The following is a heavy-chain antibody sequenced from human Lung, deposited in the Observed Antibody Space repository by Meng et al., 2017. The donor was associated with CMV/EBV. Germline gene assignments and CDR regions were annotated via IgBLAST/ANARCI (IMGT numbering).Heavy chain of an antibody. D-gene: IGHD6-19*01. V-gene: IGHV4-4*02. CDR1: GGSISSSNW. CDR3: ASFPPPGKQWLVTDY. Sequence: VQLQTSCPGLVKPSGTLSLTCAVSGGSISSSNWWSWIRQPPGKGLEWIGEIYHRGSTNYNPSLKSRVTISEDKSKNQFSLKLSSVTAADTAVYYCASFPPPGKQWLVTDYWGQGTLVTVSS. J-gene: IGHJ4*02. CDR2: IYHRGST.